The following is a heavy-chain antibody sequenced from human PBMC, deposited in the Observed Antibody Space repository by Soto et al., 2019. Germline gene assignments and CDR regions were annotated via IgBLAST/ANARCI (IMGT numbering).Heavy chain of an antibody. CDR1: GYTFTAYY. Sequence: QVQLVQSGAEVKKPGASVKVSCKTSGYTFTAYYMHWVRQAPGQGLVWIGYINPISGGTNYAQKFQGRVTITRDTSSRTAFMELDSLSSGDTAVYYCARVISGGSFDPFDLWGQGTMVTVSS. D-gene: IGHD2-15*01. V-gene: IGHV1-2*02. CDR3: ARVISGGSFDPFDL. J-gene: IGHJ3*01. CDR2: INPISGGT.